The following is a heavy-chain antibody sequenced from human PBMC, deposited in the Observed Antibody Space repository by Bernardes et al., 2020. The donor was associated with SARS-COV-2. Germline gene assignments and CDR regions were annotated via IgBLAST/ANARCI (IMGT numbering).Heavy chain of an antibody. J-gene: IGHJ6*02. CDR2: INQDGGEK. V-gene: IGHV3-7*03. D-gene: IGHD3-22*01. CDR3: VRAAYYYDSSGNYNAMDV. Sequence: GSLRLSCAASGFTFSNYWMSWVRQAPGKGLEWVANINQDGGEKYYVDSVKGRFIISRDNAKNSLYLQVNSLRAEDTAVYFCVRAAYYYDSSGNYNAMDVWGQGTTVTVSS. CDR1: GFTFSNYW.